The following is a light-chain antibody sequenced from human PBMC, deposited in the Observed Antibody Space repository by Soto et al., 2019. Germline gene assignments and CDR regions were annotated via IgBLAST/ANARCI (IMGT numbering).Light chain of an antibody. CDR1: TGAVTSGYY. Sequence: QAVVTQEPSLTVSXXXXXXLTCGSSTGAVTSGYYPNWFQQKPGQAPRPLIYSTSNKYSWTPARFSGSLLGGKAALTLSRVQPEDEADYYCLLYYGGVHVFGTGTKVTVL. J-gene: IGLJ1*01. V-gene: IGLV7-43*01. CDR2: STS. CDR3: LLYYGGVHV.